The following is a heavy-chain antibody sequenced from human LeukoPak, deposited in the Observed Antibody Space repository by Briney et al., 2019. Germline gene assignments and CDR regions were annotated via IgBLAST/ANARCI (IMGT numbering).Heavy chain of an antibody. V-gene: IGHV4-39*07. CDR3: ARVGYSYGYYYYYYMDV. Sequence: PSETLSLTCTVSGGSISSSSYYWGWIRQPPGKGLEWIGSIYYSGSTYYNPSLKSRVTISVDTSKNQFSLKLSSVTAADTAVYYCARVGYSYGYYYYYYMDVWGKGTTVTVSS. D-gene: IGHD5-18*01. CDR2: IYYSGST. CDR1: GGSISSSSYY. J-gene: IGHJ6*03.